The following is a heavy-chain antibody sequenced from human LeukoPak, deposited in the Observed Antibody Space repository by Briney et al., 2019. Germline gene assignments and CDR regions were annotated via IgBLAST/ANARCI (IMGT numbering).Heavy chain of an antibody. J-gene: IGHJ4*02. CDR3: AKDMRFDWTPYYFDY. CDR2: IKQDGSQR. V-gene: IGHV3-7*03. CDR1: GFSFSNFW. Sequence: SGESLRLSCVASGFSFSNFWMSWVRQAPGERPEWLTNIKQDGSQRYYVDSVRGRFTISRDNAKNSLYLQMNSLRAEDTAVYYCAKDMRFDWTPYYFDYWGQGTLVTVSS. D-gene: IGHD3-9*01.